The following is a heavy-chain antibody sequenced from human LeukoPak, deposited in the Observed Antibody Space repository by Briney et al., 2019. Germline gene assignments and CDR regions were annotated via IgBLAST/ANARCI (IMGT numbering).Heavy chain of an antibody. D-gene: IGHD3-16*01. CDR1: GGSISSSSYY. CDR3: GRTWGYYFDY. J-gene: IGHJ4*02. Sequence: SETLSLTCTVSGGSISSSSYYWGWIRQPPGKGLEWIGGIYYSGSTYYNPSLKSRVTISVDTSKNQFSLKLSSVTAADTAVYYCGRTWGYYFDYWGQGTLVTVSS. CDR2: IYYSGST. V-gene: IGHV4-39*07.